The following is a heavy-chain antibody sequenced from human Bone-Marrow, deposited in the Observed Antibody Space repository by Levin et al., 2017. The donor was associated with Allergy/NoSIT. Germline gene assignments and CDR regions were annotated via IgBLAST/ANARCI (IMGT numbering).Heavy chain of an antibody. CDR2: LSNDGSNE. J-gene: IGHJ5*01. CDR1: GFSFSSHA. Sequence: GESLKISCAASGFSFSSHAMHWVRQAPGKGLEWVAVLSNDGSNEYYADSVKGRFTISRDNSKNTLYLQMNSLRAEDTAVYYCANDSSYWSNWFDSWGQGTLVSVSS. V-gene: IGHV3-30-3*02. CDR3: ANDSSYWSNWFDS. D-gene: IGHD3-10*01.